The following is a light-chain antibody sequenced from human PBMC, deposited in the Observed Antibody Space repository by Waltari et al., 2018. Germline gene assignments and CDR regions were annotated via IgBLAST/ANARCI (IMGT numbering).Light chain of an antibody. J-gene: IGLJ2*01. Sequence: QSALTQPASVSGSPGQSITISCTGTSSDVGGFNYVSWFQQHPGKAPKLIIFDVTKRPSGVSNRVSGSKSGHTASLTISGLQADDEAHYFCNSYSDSNSLVVFGGGTRLTVL. V-gene: IGLV2-14*03. CDR1: SSDVGGFNY. CDR2: DVT. CDR3: NSYSDSNSLVV.